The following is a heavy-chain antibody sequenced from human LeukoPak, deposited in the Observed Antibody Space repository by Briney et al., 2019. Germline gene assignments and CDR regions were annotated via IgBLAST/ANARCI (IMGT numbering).Heavy chain of an antibody. Sequence: GSLRLSCAASGFPFSSYSINWVRRAPGKGLEWVSYIHIDTDTTWYADSVKGRFTISRDNAKNSLYLQMNSLRVEDTAPYYCARDHDWGFDYWGQGTLVTVSS. CDR2: IHIDTDTT. V-gene: IGHV3-48*01. CDR1: GFPFSSYS. CDR3: ARDHDWGFDY. D-gene: IGHD7-27*01. J-gene: IGHJ4*02.